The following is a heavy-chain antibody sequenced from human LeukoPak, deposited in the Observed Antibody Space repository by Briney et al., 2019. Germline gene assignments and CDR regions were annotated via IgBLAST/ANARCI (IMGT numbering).Heavy chain of an antibody. D-gene: IGHD1-26*01. CDR1: GGSISTSNYY. CDR2: IFYSGST. V-gene: IGHV4-39*07. Sequence: PSETLSLTCTVSGGSISTSNYYWGWIRQPPGKGLEWIGNIFYSGSTYYSPSLRSRVTISVDTSKNQFSLKLSSVTAADTAVYYCASLSIVGASDYWGQGTLVTVSS. J-gene: IGHJ4*02. CDR3: ASLSIVGASDY.